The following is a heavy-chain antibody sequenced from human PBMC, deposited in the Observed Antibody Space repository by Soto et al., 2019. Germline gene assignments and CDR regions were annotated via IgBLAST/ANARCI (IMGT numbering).Heavy chain of an antibody. CDR1: GFTFSSYS. J-gene: IGHJ6*02. CDR3: AREIMMTFGGVIAPAYGMDV. CDR2: ISSSSSTI. V-gene: IGHV3-48*02. D-gene: IGHD3-16*02. Sequence: EVQLVESGGGLVQPGGSLRLSCAASGFTFSSYSMNWVRQAPGKGLEWVSYISSSSSTIYYADSVKGRFTISRDNAKNSLYLQMNSLRDEDTAVYYCAREIMMTFGGVIAPAYGMDVWGQGTTVTVSS.